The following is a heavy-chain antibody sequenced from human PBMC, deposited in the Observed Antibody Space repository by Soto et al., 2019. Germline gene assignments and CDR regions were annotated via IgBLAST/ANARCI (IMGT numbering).Heavy chain of an antibody. CDR2: ISYDGSNK. CDR3: ARDKQWLVLDY. Sequence: GGSLRLSCAASGFTFSSYAMHWVRQAPGKGLEWVAVISYDGSNKYYADSVKGRFTISRDNSKNTLYLQMNSPRAEDTAVYYCARDKQWLVLDYWGQGTLVTVSS. J-gene: IGHJ4*02. D-gene: IGHD6-19*01. CDR1: GFTFSSYA. V-gene: IGHV3-30-3*01.